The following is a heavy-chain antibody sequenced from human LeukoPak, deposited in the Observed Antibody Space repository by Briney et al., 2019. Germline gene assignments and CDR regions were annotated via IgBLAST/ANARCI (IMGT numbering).Heavy chain of an antibody. CDR1: GFTFSSYG. D-gene: IGHD6-6*01. CDR3: ARDVVPNYYYYGMDV. Sequence: PGRSLRLSCAASGFTFSSYGMHWVRQAPGKGLEWVAVIWYDGSNKYYADSVKGRFTISRDNSKNTLYLQMNSLRAEDTAVYYCARDVVPNYYYYGMDVWGQGTTVTVSS. V-gene: IGHV3-33*08. J-gene: IGHJ6*02. CDR2: IWYDGSNK.